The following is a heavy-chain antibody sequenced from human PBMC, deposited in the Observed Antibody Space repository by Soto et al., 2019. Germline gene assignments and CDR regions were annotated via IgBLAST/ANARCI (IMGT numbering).Heavy chain of an antibody. CDR3: AREEGHYYGSGRSRTFDY. V-gene: IGHV3-74*01. D-gene: IGHD3-10*01. Sequence: GGSLRLSCAASGFTFSSYWMHWVRQAPGKGLVWVSRINSDGSSTSYADSVKSRFTISRDNAKNTLYLQMNSLGAEDTAVYYCAREEGHYYGSGRSRTFDYWGQGTLVTVSS. CDR2: INSDGSST. CDR1: GFTFSSYW. J-gene: IGHJ4*02.